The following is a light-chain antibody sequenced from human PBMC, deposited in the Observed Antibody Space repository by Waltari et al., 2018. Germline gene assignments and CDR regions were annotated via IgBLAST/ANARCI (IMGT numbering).Light chain of an antibody. V-gene: IGLV2-14*01. CDR2: EVS. CDR1: SSDVGGYNY. J-gene: IGLJ2*01. CDR3: SSYTSSSTLEVV. Sequence: QSALTQPASVSGSPGQSITISCTGTSSDVGGYNYVSWYQQHPGKAPKLMIYEVSNRPSGVSNRFSGSQSGTTASLTISGLQAEDEADYYCSSYTSSSTLEVVFGGGTKLTVL.